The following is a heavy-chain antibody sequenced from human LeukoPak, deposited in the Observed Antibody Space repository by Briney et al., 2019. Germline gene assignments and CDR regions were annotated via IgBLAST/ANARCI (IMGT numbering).Heavy chain of an antibody. CDR2: IYYSGST. V-gene: IGHV4-31*03. Sequence: PSETLSLTCTVSGGSISSGGYYWSWIRQHPGKGLEWIGYIYYSGSTYYNPSLKSRVTISVDTSKNQFSLKLSSVTAADTAVYYCARGLRYGDYSSRRGAGYFDYWGQGTLVTVSS. D-gene: IGHD4-17*01. CDR3: ARGLRYGDYSSRRGAGYFDY. CDR1: GGSISSGGYY. J-gene: IGHJ4*02.